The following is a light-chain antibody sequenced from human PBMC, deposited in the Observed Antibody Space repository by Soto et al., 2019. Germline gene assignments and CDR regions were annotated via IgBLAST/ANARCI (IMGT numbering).Light chain of an antibody. CDR1: SSDIGSYNR. V-gene: IGLV2-18*02. Sequence: QSVLTQPASVSGSPGQSITISCTGSSSDIGSYNRVSWYRQPPGTAPKLIIYEVNNRPSGVPDRFSGSKSGNTASLTISGLQAEDEADYYCNSFTTSSTYVFGTGTKVTVL. CDR2: EVN. CDR3: NSFTTSSTYV. J-gene: IGLJ1*01.